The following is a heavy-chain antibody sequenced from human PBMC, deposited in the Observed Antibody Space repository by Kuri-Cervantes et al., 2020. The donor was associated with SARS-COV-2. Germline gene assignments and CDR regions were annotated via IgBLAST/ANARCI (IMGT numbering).Heavy chain of an antibody. J-gene: IGHJ4*02. D-gene: IGHD4-17*01. CDR1: GFTFSTYG. Sequence: GGSLRLSCAASGFTFSTYGMHWVRQASGKGLEWVAAISGSGGSTYHADSVKGRFTISRDNSKKTLYLQMNSLRAEDAALYYCAKSPVRTVTREWYFDYWGPGTLVTVSS. CDR3: AKSPVRTVTREWYFDY. CDR2: ISGSGGST. V-gene: IGHV3-23*01.